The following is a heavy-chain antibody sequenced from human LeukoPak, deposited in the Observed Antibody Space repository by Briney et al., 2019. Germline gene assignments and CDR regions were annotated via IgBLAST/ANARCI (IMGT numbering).Heavy chain of an antibody. CDR2: INSDGSTI. CDR1: GFTFSSYW. CDR3: ARAAYYRFDY. Sequence: GGSLRLSCAASGFTFSSYWVHWVRHAPGKGLEWVARINSDGSTINHADSVRGRFTISRDNAENTLYLQMSSLRAEDTAIYFCARAAYYRFDYWGQGTLVTVSS. V-gene: IGHV3-74*01. D-gene: IGHD1-26*01. J-gene: IGHJ4*02.